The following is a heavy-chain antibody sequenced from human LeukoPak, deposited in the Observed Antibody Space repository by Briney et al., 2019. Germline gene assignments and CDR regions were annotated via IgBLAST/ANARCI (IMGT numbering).Heavy chain of an antibody. J-gene: IGHJ1*01. CDR3: VKDRGATLSPSEYFQH. CDR2: ISSNGGST. V-gene: IGHV3-64D*06. D-gene: IGHD1-26*01. Sequence: GGSLRLSCAASGFTFSSYGMHWVRQAPGKGLEYVSAISSNGGSTYYADSVKGRFTISRDNSKNTLYLQMSSLRAEDTAVYYCVKDRGATLSPSEYFQHWGQGTLVTVSS. CDR1: GFTFSSYG.